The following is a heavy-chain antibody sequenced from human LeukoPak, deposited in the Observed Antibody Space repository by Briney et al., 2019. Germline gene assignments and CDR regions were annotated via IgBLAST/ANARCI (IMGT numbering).Heavy chain of an antibody. Sequence: GGSLRLSCAASGFTFSSYSMNWVRQAPGKGLEWVSSIRSSSSYIYYADSVKGRFTISRDNAKNSLYLQMNSLRAEDTAVYYCAKDTDVLLWFGELNPPDYWGQGTLVTVSS. D-gene: IGHD3-10*01. V-gene: IGHV3-21*04. CDR1: GFTFSSYS. J-gene: IGHJ4*02. CDR2: IRSSSSYI. CDR3: AKDTDVLLWFGELNPPDY.